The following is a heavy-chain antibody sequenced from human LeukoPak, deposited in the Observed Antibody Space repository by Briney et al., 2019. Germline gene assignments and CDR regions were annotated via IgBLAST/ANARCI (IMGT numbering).Heavy chain of an antibody. V-gene: IGHV3-30-3*01. D-gene: IGHD1-26*01. CDR3: ARTLGATAANSPFDP. CDR2: ISKDGSDK. J-gene: IGHJ5*02. Sequence: GGSLRLSCAASGFTFSDYAMHRVRQAPGKGLEWVAVISKDGSDKYYPGSVRGRFTISRDNSKNTLYLQMNSLRAEDTGVYYCARTLGATAANSPFDPWGQGTLVTVSS. CDR1: GFTFSDYA.